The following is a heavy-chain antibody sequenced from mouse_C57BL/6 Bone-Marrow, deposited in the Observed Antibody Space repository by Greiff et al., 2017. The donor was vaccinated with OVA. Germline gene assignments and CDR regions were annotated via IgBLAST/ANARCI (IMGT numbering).Heavy chain of an antibody. D-gene: IGHD2-5*01. CDR3: AGYSNHSFYAMDY. J-gene: IGHJ4*01. CDR1: GFNIKDYY. V-gene: IGHV14-2*01. Sequence: EVQLQQSGAEPVKPGASVKLSCTASGFNIKDYYMHWVKQRTEQVLEWFGRIDPEDGETKYAPKFQGKATIKADTSSNTAYLQLSSLTSEDTAVYYGAGYSNHSFYAMDYWGQGTSVTVYS. CDR2: IDPEDGET.